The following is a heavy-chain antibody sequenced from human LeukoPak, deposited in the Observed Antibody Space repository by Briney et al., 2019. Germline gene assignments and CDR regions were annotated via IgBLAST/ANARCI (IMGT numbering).Heavy chain of an antibody. CDR2: IIPIFGTA. V-gene: IGHV1-69*13. D-gene: IGHD3-22*01. J-gene: IGHJ4*02. CDR3: ARPALRYYDSSGYYYTFDY. CDR1: GYTFTGYY. Sequence: SVKVSCKASGYTFTGYYMHWVRQAPGQGPEWMGGIIPIFGTANYAQKSQGRVTITADESTSTAYMELSSLRSEDTAVYYCARPALRYYDSSGYYYTFDYWGQGTLVTVSS.